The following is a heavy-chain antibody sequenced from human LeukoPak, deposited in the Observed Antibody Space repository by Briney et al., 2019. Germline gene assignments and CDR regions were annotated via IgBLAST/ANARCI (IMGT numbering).Heavy chain of an antibody. V-gene: IGHV4-34*01. Sequence: SETLSLTCAVYGGSFSGYYWSWIRQPPGKGLEWIGEINHSGSTNYNPSLKSRVTISVDTSKNQFSLKLSSVTAADTAVYYCARHFGDAYRRSFDFWGQGTLVTVSS. D-gene: IGHD5-24*01. CDR2: INHSGST. CDR3: ARHFGDAYRRSFDF. J-gene: IGHJ4*02. CDR1: GGSFSGYY.